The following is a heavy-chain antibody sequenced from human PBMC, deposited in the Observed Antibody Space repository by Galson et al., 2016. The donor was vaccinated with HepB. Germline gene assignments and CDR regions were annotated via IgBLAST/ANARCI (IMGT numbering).Heavy chain of an antibody. D-gene: IGHD2-2*01. V-gene: IGHV4-4*02. CDR3: ARRIPHCSSTSCLLDY. J-gene: IGHJ4*02. Sequence: SETLSLTCGVSGASMRSNMWWTWVRQPPGKGLEWIGEVHQSGDTNYSPTLKSQITISVDKSRNEFSLKLDSVTAADTAVYYCARRIPHCSSTSCLLDYWGQGTLVTVSS. CDR1: GASMRSNMW. CDR2: VHQSGDT.